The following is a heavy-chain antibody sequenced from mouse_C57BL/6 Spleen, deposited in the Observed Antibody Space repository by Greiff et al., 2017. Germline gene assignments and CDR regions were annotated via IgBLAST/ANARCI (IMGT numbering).Heavy chain of an antibody. V-gene: IGHV7-3*01. Sequence: EVKLVESGGGLVQPGGSLSLSCAASGFTFTDYYMSWVRQPPGKALEWLGFIRNKANGYTTEYSASVKCRFTISRDNSQSILYLQMNALRAEDSATYYCARYGGRGYAMDYWGQGTSVTVSS. D-gene: IGHD1-1*01. CDR1: GFTFTDYY. J-gene: IGHJ4*01. CDR3: ARYGGRGYAMDY. CDR2: IRNKANGYTT.